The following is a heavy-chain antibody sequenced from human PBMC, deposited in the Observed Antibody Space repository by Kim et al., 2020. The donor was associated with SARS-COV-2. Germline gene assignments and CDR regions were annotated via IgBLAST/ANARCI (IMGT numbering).Heavy chain of an antibody. Sequence: SETLSFTCTVSGGSISSYYWSWIRQPPGKGLEWIGYIYYSGSTNYNPSLKSRVTISVDTSKNQFSLKLSSVTAADTAVYYCVRGFDYWGQGTLVTVSS. CDR2: IYYSGST. V-gene: IGHV4-59*13. CDR3: VRGFDY. CDR1: GGSISSYY. J-gene: IGHJ4*02. D-gene: IGHD3-16*01.